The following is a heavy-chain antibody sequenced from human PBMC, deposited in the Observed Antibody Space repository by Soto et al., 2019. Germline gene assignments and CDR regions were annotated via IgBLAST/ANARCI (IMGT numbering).Heavy chain of an antibody. Sequence: SVKVSCKASGFTFTSSAVQWVRQARGQRLEWIGWIVVGSGNTNYAQKFQERVTITRDMSTSTAYMELSSLRSEDTAVYYCARAGPPRSITMIRNGLYHFDYWGQGTLVTVSS. J-gene: IGHJ4*02. CDR3: ARAGPPRSITMIRNGLYHFDY. CDR1: GFTFTSSA. CDR2: IVVGSGNT. V-gene: IGHV1-58*01. D-gene: IGHD3-10*01.